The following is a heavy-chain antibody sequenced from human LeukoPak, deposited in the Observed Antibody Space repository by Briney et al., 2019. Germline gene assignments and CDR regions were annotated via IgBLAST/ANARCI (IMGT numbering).Heavy chain of an antibody. D-gene: IGHD3-22*01. Sequence: GESLKISCKGSGYSFTSYWIGWVRQMPGKGLEWMGIIYPGDSDTRYSPPFQGQVTISADKSISTAYLQWSSLKASDTAMYYCASSGRDYYDSSGYGDAFDIWGQGTMVTVSS. CDR1: GYSFTSYW. J-gene: IGHJ3*02. V-gene: IGHV5-51*01. CDR2: IYPGDSDT. CDR3: ASSGRDYYDSSGYGDAFDI.